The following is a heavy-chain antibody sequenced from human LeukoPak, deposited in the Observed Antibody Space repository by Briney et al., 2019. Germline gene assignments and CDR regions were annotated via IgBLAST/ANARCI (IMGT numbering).Heavy chain of an antibody. V-gene: IGHV3-23*01. Sequence: PGGSLRLSCAASGFTFSSYALSWVRRAPGKGLEWASIVGENTDTHYADSVKDRFTISRDNSNNALYLQMNSLRAEDTATYFCAKSSGKSFPSSRIFDFWGQGALVTVSS. CDR2: VGENTDT. CDR3: AKSSGKSFPSSRIFDF. D-gene: IGHD6-13*01. CDR1: GFTFSSYA. J-gene: IGHJ4*02.